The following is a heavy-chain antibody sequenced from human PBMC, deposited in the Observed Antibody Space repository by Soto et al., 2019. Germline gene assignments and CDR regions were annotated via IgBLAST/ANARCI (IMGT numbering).Heavy chain of an antibody. Sequence: SETLSLTCAVYGGSFSGYYWSWIRRPPGKGLEWIGEINHSGSTNYNPSLKSRVTISVDTSKNQFSLNLNSVTAADTAVYYCAGIWASGWRYFDYWGRGSLVTVSS. CDR1: GGSFSGYY. CDR3: AGIWASGWRYFDY. J-gene: IGHJ4*02. V-gene: IGHV4-34*01. CDR2: INHSGST. D-gene: IGHD6-19*01.